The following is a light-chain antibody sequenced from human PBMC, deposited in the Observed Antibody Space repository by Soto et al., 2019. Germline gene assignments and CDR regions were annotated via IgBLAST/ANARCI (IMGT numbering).Light chain of an antibody. V-gene: IGLV2-14*02. Sequence: QSALTQPASVSGSPGQSITISCTGTSSDIGSYNLVSWYQQYPGKAPKLMIYEGIKRPSGVSHRFSASRSGNTASLTISGLQGEDEADYYCCSYTTSTSLYVFGTGTKLTVL. CDR2: EGI. J-gene: IGLJ1*01. CDR3: CSYTTSTSLYV. CDR1: SSDIGSYNL.